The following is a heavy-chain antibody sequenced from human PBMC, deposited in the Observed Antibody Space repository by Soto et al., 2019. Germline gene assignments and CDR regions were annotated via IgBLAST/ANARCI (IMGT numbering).Heavy chain of an antibody. D-gene: IGHD5-18*01. CDR1: GGSISSYY. CDR3: ARDKGIQLDY. V-gene: IGHV4-59*01. Sequence: SETLSLTFTVSGGSISSYYGSWIRQPPGKGLEWIGYIYYSGSANYNPSLKSRVTISVDTSKNQFSLKLSSVTAADTAVYYCARDKGIQLDYWGQGTLVTVSS. CDR2: IYYSGSA. J-gene: IGHJ4*02.